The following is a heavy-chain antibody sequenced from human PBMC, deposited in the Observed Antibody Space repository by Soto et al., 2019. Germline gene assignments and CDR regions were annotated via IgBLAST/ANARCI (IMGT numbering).Heavy chain of an antibody. V-gene: IGHV1-69*13. D-gene: IGHD3-10*01. J-gene: IGHJ4*02. CDR2: IIPIFGTA. CDR1: GGTFSSYA. Sequence: GASVKVSCKASGGTFSSYAISWVRQAPGQGLEWMGGIIPIFGTANYAQKFQGRVTITADESTSTAYMELSSLRSEDTAVYYCAKDYYGSGRPDYWGQGTLVTVSS. CDR3: AKDYYGSGRPDY.